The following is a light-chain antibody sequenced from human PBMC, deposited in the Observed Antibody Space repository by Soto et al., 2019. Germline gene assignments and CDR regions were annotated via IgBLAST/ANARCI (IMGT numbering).Light chain of an antibody. CDR1: QSISSY. CDR3: QQYYSYPLT. CDR2: AAS. Sequence: IQMTTAPSTLSASVGDRVTITCRASQSISSYLNWYQQKPGKAPKLLIYAASTLQSGVPSRFSGSGSGTDFTLTISCLQSEDFATYYCQQYYSYPLTFGGGTKVDIK. J-gene: IGKJ4*01. V-gene: IGKV1-39*01.